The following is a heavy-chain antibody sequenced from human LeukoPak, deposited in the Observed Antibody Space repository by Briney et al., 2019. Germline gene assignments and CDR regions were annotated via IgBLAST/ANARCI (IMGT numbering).Heavy chain of an antibody. CDR3: AGGYSGYERYPFDY. CDR2: IFYSGDT. D-gene: IGHD5-12*01. CDR1: GGSISSYY. V-gene: IGHV4-59*01. Sequence: SETLSLTCTVSGGSISSYYWSWIRQPPGKGLEWIGYIFYSGDTNYNPSLKSRVTISVDTSKKQFSLKLSSVTAADTAVYYCAGGYSGYERYPFDYWGQGTLVTVSS. J-gene: IGHJ4*02.